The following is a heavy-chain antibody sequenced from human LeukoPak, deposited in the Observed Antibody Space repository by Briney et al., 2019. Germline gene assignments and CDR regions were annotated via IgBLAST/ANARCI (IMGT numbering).Heavy chain of an antibody. J-gene: IGHJ5*02. CDR3: ARVIAAANWFDP. D-gene: IGHD6-13*01. Sequence: SETLSLTCTVSGDPISSSSYYWGWIRQPPGKGLEWIGSIYYSGSTYYNPSLKSRVTISVDTSKNQFSLKLSSVTAADTAVHYCARVIAAANWFDPWGQGTLVTVSS. V-gene: IGHV4-39*01. CDR1: GDPISSSSYY. CDR2: IYYSGST.